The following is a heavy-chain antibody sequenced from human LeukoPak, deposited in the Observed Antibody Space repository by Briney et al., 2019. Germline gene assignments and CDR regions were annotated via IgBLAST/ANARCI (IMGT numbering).Heavy chain of an antibody. Sequence: SETLSLTCTVSGSGYSISGGYYGGWIRQPPGKGLEWIGSIYHSGSTYYNPSLKSRATISVDTSKSQFSLKLKSVTAADTAVYYCAGQFDSSGSYFYWGQGTLVTVSS. CDR1: GSGYSISGGYY. V-gene: IGHV4-38-2*02. D-gene: IGHD3-22*01. CDR3: AGQFDSSGSYFY. CDR2: IYHSGST. J-gene: IGHJ4*02.